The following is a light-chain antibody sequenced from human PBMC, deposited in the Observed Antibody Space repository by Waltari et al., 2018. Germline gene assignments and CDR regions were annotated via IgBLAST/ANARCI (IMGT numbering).Light chain of an antibody. CDR3: ATWDDSLSGPRV. CDR2: RNN. J-gene: IGLJ3*02. Sequence: QSVLTQPPSASGTPGQGVTISCSGSTSNIGSNYVYWYQQLPGTAPKLLIYRNNHRPSGVPDRFSGSKSGTSASLAISGLRSGDEADYFCATWDDSLSGPRVFGGGTRLTV. CDR1: TSNIGSNY. V-gene: IGLV1-47*01.